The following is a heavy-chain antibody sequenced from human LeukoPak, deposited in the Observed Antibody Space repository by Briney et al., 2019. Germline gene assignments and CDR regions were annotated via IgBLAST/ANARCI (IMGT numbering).Heavy chain of an antibody. D-gene: IGHD3-16*01. CDR2: IDHTGKS. Sequence: SETLSLTCAVYVGTFSGHYWSWIRQAPGKGLEWIGEIDHTGKSNYKSALKSRVTMAVDTSKNQFSLKLSSVTAADTAVYYCARHPRLGGLWFDPWGQGTLVTVSS. CDR1: VGTFSGHY. CDR3: ARHPRLGGLWFDP. V-gene: IGHV4-34*10. J-gene: IGHJ5*02.